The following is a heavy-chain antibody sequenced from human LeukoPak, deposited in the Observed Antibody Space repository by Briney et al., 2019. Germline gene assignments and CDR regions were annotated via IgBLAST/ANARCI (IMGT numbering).Heavy chain of an antibody. J-gene: IGHJ4*02. V-gene: IGHV1-2*02. CDR2: INPNSGGT. CDR1: GYTFTGYY. Sequence: GASVKVSCKASGYTFTGYYMHWVRQAPGQGLEWMGWINPNSGGTNYAQKFQGRVTMTRDTSISTAYMELSRLRSDDTAVYYCAREEGSPNQDIVVVPAANPSGTQNWGQGTLVTVSS. CDR3: AREEGSPNQDIVVVPAANPSGTQN. D-gene: IGHD2-2*01.